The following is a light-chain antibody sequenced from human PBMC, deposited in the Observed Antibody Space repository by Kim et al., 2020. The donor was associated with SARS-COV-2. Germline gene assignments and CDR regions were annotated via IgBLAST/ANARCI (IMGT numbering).Light chain of an antibody. CDR1: SSDVGGYNY. CDR3: SSYTSSSTSYV. V-gene: IGLV2-14*03. Sequence: QSITISCTGTSSDVGGYNYVSWYQQHPGKAPKLMIYDGSNRPSGVSNRFSGSKSGNTASLTISGLQAEDEADYYCSSYTSSSTSYVFGTGTKVTVL. J-gene: IGLJ1*01. CDR2: DGS.